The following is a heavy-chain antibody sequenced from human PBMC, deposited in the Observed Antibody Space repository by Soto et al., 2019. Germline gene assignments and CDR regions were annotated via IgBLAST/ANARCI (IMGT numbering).Heavy chain of an antibody. CDR1: GYTFTDYA. CDR3: AREGAHYTPLDH. J-gene: IGHJ4*02. D-gene: IGHD2-15*01. Sequence: ASVKVSCKASGYTFTDYAIHWARQAPGQGLEWMGWINVGNGNTGYSRKFQGRVTNARDMSASTAYIEVTSLTSEDTAIYYCAREGAHYTPLDHWGQGTLVTVSS. V-gene: IGHV1-3*01. CDR2: INVGNGNT.